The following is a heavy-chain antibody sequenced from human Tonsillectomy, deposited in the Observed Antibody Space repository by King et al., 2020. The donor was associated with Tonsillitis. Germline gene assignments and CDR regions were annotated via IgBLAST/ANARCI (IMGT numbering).Heavy chain of an antibody. CDR2: ISFDGNLK. CDR1: GFAFSSYG. CDR3: AKGHVLVASIYYFGMDV. J-gene: IGHJ6*02. V-gene: IGHV3-30*18. Sequence: VQLVESGGGVVQPGRSLRLSCAASGFAFSSYGMHWVRQAPGKGLEWVAVISFDGNLKYYANSVKDRFTISRDNSKNTVFLQMNSLRPEDAAVYYCAKGHVLVASIYYFGMDVWGQGTTVTVS. D-gene: IGHD2-21*01.